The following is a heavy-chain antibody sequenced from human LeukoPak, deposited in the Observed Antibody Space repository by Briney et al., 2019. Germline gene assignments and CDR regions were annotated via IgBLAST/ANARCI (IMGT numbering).Heavy chain of an antibody. D-gene: IGHD6-19*01. CDR1: GFTLSNHW. J-gene: IGHJ4*02. CDR3: ARGHSSGWYVGGQIDY. V-gene: IGHV3-7*01. Sequence: PGGSLRLSCAASGFTLSNHWMIWVRQAPGKGLECVANIKQDGTEKYYLDSVKGRFTISRDNAKNSLYLQMNSLRVEDTAVYYCARGHSSGWYVGGQIDYWGQGTLVTVSS. CDR2: IKQDGTEK.